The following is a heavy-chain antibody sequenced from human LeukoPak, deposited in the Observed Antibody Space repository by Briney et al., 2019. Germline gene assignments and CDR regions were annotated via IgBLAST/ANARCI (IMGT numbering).Heavy chain of an antibody. V-gene: IGHV4-38-2*01. CDR2: ISHSGST. Sequence: SEPLSLTCAVSSYSISSGYDWAWIRQPPGTGLEWIWSISHSGSTHYNPSLPSRLTISIDTSKKQFSLKLTSVTAADTAVDCCASRGDLSGYSYGYWGQGTLVTVSS. CDR3: ASRGDLSGYSYGY. CDR1: SYSISSGYD. D-gene: IGHD5-18*01. J-gene: IGHJ4*02.